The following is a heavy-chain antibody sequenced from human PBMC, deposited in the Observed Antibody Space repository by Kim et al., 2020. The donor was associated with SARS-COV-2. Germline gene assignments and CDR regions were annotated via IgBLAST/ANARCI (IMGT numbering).Heavy chain of an antibody. V-gene: IGHV1-8*01. CDR3: ARESIFGVVLPYYYGMDV. CDR2: MNPNSGNT. Sequence: ASVKVSCKASGYTFTSYDINWVRQATGQGLEWMGWMNPNSGNTGYAQKFQGRVTRTRNTSISTAYMELSSLRSEDTAVYYCARESIFGVVLPYYYGMDVWGQGTTVTVSS. J-gene: IGHJ6*02. CDR1: GYTFTSYD. D-gene: IGHD3-3*01.